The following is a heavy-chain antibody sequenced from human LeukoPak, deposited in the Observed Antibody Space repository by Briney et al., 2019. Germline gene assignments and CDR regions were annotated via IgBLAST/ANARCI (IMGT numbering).Heavy chain of an antibody. CDR3: ARATGAVVVVVAANFDY. V-gene: IGHV3-21*01. CDR1: GFTFSSYS. D-gene: IGHD2-15*01. J-gene: IGHJ4*02. CDR2: ISSSSSYI. Sequence: GGSLRLSCAASGFTFSSYSMNWVRQAPGKGLESVSSISSSSSYIYYADSVKGRFTISRDNAKNSLYLQMNSLRAEDTAVYYCARATGAVVVVVAANFDYWGQGTLVTVSS.